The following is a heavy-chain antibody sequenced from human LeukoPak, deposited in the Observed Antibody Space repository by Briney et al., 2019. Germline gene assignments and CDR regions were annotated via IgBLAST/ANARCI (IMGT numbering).Heavy chain of an antibody. CDR3: ARDPTYYDILTGYYNNPNWFDP. V-gene: IGHV1-18*04. CDR2: ISAYNGNT. CDR1: GYTFTSYG. Sequence: ASVKVSCKASGYTFTSYGISWVRQAPGQGLEWMGWISAYNGNTNYAQKLQGRVTMTTDTSTSTAYMELRSLRSDDTAVYYCARDPTYYDILTGYYNNPNWFDPWGQGTLVTVSS. J-gene: IGHJ5*02. D-gene: IGHD3-9*01.